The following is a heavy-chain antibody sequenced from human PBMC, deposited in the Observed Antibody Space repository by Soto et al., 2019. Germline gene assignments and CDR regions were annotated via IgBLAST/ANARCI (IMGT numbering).Heavy chain of an antibody. CDR1: GFTFSSYA. CDR2: ISGSGGST. V-gene: IGHV3-23*01. J-gene: IGHJ3*02. CDR3: AKDGWHYDSRDRHAFDS. D-gene: IGHD3-22*01. Sequence: PGGSLRLSCAASGFTFSSYAMSWVRQAPGKGLEWVSAISGSGGSTYYADSVKGRFTISRDNSKNTLYLQMNSLRAEDTAVYYCAKDGWHYDSRDRHAFDSWGQGTRVTVAS.